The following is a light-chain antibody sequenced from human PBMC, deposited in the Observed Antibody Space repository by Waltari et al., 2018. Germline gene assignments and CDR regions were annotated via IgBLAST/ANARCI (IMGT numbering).Light chain of an antibody. J-gene: IGLJ2*01. Sequence: QSALTQPRSVSGSPGQSVTFSCTGTSRDIGAYNYVSWYQQHPGKAPKLIIFDVSQRPSRVPDRFSGSKAGNTASLTISGLQPEDEADYYCCSYAGSYTLLFGGGTKLTVL. CDR1: SRDIGAYNY. CDR2: DVS. V-gene: IGLV2-11*01. CDR3: CSYAGSYTLL.